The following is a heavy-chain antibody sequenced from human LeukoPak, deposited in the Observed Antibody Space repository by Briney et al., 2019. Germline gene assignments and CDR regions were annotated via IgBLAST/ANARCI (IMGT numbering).Heavy chain of an antibody. CDR2: IYSGGST. V-gene: IGHV3-53*01. CDR1: GFIVSSNY. D-gene: IGHD3-22*01. CDR3: ARGREDSSGYYYAYYFDY. J-gene: IGHJ4*02. Sequence: PWGSLRLSCAASGFIVSSNYMSWVRQAPGKGLEWVSVIYSGGSTYYVDSVKGRFTISRDNSKNTLYLQMNSLRAEDTAVYYCARGREDSSGYYYAYYFDYWGQGTLVTVSS.